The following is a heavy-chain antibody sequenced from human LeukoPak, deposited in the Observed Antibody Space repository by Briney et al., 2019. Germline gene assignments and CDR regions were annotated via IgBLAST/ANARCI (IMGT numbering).Heavy chain of an antibody. CDR2: ISYDGSNK. J-gene: IGHJ5*02. V-gene: IGHV3-30-3*01. D-gene: IGHD6-13*01. CDR1: GFAFSSYA. CDR3: ARDRSSLYSSSWYVNWFDP. Sequence: GGSLRLSCAASGFAFSSYAMHWVRQAPGKGLEWVAVISYDGSNKYYADSVKGRFTISRDNSKNTLYLQMNSLRAEDTAVYYCARDRSSLYSSSWYVNWFDPWGQGTLVTVSS.